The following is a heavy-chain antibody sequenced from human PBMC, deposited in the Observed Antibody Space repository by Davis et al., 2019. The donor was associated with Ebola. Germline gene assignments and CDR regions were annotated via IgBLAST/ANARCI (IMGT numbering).Heavy chain of an antibody. D-gene: IGHD3-3*01. CDR1: GITFSRYS. Sequence: PGGSLRLSCAASGITFSRYSMNWVRQVPGKGLEWVAFISSGSFTIHYADSVKGRFTISRDNAKNSLFLQMNSLRDEDTAVYYCARWSILGQWGQGTLVTVSS. CDR3: ARWSILGQ. V-gene: IGHV3-48*02. CDR2: ISSGSFTI. J-gene: IGHJ4*02.